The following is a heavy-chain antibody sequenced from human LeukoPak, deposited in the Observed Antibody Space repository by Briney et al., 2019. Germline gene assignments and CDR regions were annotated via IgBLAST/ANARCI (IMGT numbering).Heavy chain of an antibody. CDR3: ATSVAGKYYYYYYMDV. Sequence: SETLSLTCIVSGGSISSYYWSWIRQPAGKGLEWIGRIYTSGSTNYNPSLKSRVTMSVDTSKNQFSLKQSSVTAADTAVYYCATSVAGKYYYYYYMDVWGKGTTVTVSS. D-gene: IGHD6-19*01. V-gene: IGHV4-4*07. CDR2: IYTSGST. CDR1: GGSISSYY. J-gene: IGHJ6*03.